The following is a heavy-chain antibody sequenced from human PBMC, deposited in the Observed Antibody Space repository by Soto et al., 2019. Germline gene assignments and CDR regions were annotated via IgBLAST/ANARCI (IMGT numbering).Heavy chain of an antibody. CDR2: IWYDGSNK. Sequence: GGSLRLSCAASGFTFSSYGMHWVRQAPGKGLEWVAVIWYDGSNKYYADSVKGRFTISRDNSKNTLYLQMNSLRAEDTAVYYCARDSAYAMAAQYYYYYMDVWGKGTTVTVSS. D-gene: IGHD2-8*01. V-gene: IGHV3-33*01. CDR3: ARDSAYAMAAQYYYYYMDV. CDR1: GFTFSSYG. J-gene: IGHJ6*03.